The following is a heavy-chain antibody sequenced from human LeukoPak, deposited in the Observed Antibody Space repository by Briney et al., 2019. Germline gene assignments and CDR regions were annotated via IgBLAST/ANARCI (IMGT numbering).Heavy chain of an antibody. Sequence: GGSLRLSCAASGFTISNYAMSWVRQAPGKGLEWVSGISDSGGNTYYADSVKGRFTISRDNSKNTLYLQMNSLRAEDTAVYYCAKDGGRYCSGGSCYPINWFDPWGQGTLVTVSS. J-gene: IGHJ5*02. CDR3: AKDGGRYCSGGSCYPINWFDP. CDR1: GFTISNYA. D-gene: IGHD2-15*01. V-gene: IGHV3-23*01. CDR2: ISDSGGNT.